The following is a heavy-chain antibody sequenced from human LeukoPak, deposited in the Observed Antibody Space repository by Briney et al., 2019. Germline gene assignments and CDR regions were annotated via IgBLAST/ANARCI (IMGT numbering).Heavy chain of an antibody. CDR1: GYSISSGYY. J-gene: IGHJ2*01. CDR2: IYHSGST. Sequence: SETLSLTCTVSGYSISSGYYWGWIRQPPGKGLEWIGSIYHSGSTYYNPSLKSRVTISVDTSKNQFSLKLSSVTAADTAVYYCARNSPNYYDSSGYSSVWYFDLWGRGTLVTVSS. V-gene: IGHV4-38-2*02. D-gene: IGHD3-22*01. CDR3: ARNSPNYYDSSGYSSVWYFDL.